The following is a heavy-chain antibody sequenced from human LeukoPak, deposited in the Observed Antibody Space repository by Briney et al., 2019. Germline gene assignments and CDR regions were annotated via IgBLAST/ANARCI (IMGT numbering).Heavy chain of an antibody. J-gene: IGHJ4*02. Sequence: GGSLRLSCAASGFTFSSYSMNWVRQAPGKGLEWVSSISSTSSYIFYADSVKGRFTISRDNAKNSLYRQMNSLRGEDTAVYYCARVRAGSYYDGLSKGFDSWGQGTLVTVSS. V-gene: IGHV3-21*01. CDR2: ISSTSSYI. CDR3: ARVRAGSYYDGLSKGFDS. D-gene: IGHD3-10*01. CDR1: GFTFSSYS.